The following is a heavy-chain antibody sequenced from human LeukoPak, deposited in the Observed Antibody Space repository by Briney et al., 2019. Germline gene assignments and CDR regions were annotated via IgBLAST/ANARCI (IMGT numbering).Heavy chain of an antibody. CDR3: GTTAGAENYNGMDV. CDR2: FDPEDFET. CDR1: GYILSELS. D-gene: IGHD2-8*02. J-gene: IGHJ6*02. V-gene: IGHV1-24*01. Sequence: ASVKVSCKVSGYILSELSVHWVRQAPGKGLEWMGGFDPEDFETVYAQKFQGRVTLTEDRATDTAYMELSRPRSEDTAVYYCGTTAGAENYNGMDVWGQGTAVTVSS.